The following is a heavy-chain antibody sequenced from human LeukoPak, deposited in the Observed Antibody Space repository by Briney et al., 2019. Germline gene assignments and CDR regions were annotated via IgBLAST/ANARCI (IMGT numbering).Heavy chain of an antibody. V-gene: IGHV4-31*03. CDR3: ARDRYCSGGSCYGKRWFDP. J-gene: IGHJ5*02. D-gene: IGHD2-15*01. CDR1: GGSISSGGYY. Sequence: SETLSLTCTVSGGSISSGGYYWSWIRQHPGKGLEWIGYIYYSGSTYYNPSLKSRVTISVDTSKNQFSLKLSSVTAADTAVYYCARDRYCSGGSCYGKRWFDPWGQGTLVTVSS. CDR2: IYYSGST.